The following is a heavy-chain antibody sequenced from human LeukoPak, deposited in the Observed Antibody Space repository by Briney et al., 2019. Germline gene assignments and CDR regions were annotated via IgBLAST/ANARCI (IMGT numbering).Heavy chain of an antibody. J-gene: IGHJ5*02. CDR1: GYSFTSYW. Sequence: GESLKISCKGSGYSFTSYWIGWVRQMPGKGLEWMGIIYPGDSDTRYSPSFQGQVTISADKSISTAYLQWSSLKASDTAMYCCARLLGYCSSTSCYLLYNWFDPWGQGTLVTVSS. D-gene: IGHD2-2*01. CDR2: IYPGDSDT. V-gene: IGHV5-51*01. CDR3: ARLLGYCSSTSCYLLYNWFDP.